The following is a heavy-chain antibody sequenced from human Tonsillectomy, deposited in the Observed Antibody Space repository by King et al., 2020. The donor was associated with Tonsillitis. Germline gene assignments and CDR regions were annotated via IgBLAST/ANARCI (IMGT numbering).Heavy chain of an antibody. D-gene: IGHD3-10*01. CDR3: GRDLGYYYGPGGLGAFDI. J-gene: IGHJ3*02. Sequence: VQLVESGGGLIQPGGSLRLSCAASGFTVSSNYMNWVRQAPGKGLEGVSVIYSGGSTYYADSVKGRFTISRDNSKNTLSLQMNSLRAEDTAVYYCGRDLGYYYGPGGLGAFDIWGRGTLVTVSS. CDR2: IYSGGST. CDR1: GFTVSSNY. V-gene: IGHV3-53*01.